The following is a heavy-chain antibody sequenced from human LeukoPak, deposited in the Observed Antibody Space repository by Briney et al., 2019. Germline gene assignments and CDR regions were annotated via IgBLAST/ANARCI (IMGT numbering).Heavy chain of an antibody. V-gene: IGHV3-33*01. CDR3: ARTPTVRGATRGYLDQ. CDR2: IWYDGSNQ. Sequence: GGALRLSCAASGFTLWTYGKHWVPPAPGKGAEWVAGIWYDGSNQYYPPAVKGRFTISRDNAQSSVFLQMNSLRAGDTAVYYCARTPTVRGATRGYLDQWGQGTLVTVSS. J-gene: IGHJ4*02. D-gene: IGHD3-10*01. CDR1: GFTLWTYG.